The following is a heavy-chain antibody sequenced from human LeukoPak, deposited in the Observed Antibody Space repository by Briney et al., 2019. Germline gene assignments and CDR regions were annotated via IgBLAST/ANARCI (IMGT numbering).Heavy chain of an antibody. D-gene: IGHD2-2*01. CDR3: ARGKDRELLSSEWLFDY. CDR2: MNPNSGNT. CDR1: GYTFTSYD. J-gene: IGHJ4*02. V-gene: IGHV1-8*01. Sequence: GASVKVSCKASGYTFTSYDINWVRQATGQGLEWMGWMNPNSGNTGYAQKFQGRVTMTRNTSISTAYMELSSLRSEDTAVYSCARGKDRELLSSEWLFDYWGQGTLVTVSS.